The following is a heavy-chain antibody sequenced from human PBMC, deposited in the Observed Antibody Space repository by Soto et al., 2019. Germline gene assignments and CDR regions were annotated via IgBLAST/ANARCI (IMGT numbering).Heavy chain of an antibody. CDR3: AKGDVTASGKLGFDC. CDR1: GFTFSDYV. J-gene: IGHJ4*02. Sequence: EVHLLESGGGLVQPGGSLRLSCAASGFTFSDYVMAWVRQAPGKGLEWVSALSGRFSSTYYADSVRGRFTISRDNSRNTLSLQMNSLGAEDTAIYFCAKGDVTASGKLGFDCWGQGTLVTVSS. CDR2: LSGRFSST. V-gene: IGHV3-23*01. D-gene: IGHD6-13*01.